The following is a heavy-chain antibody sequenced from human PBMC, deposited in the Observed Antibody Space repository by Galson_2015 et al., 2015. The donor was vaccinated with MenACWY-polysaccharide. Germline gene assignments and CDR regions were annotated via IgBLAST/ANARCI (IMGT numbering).Heavy chain of an antibody. CDR2: VANDENNK. Sequence: SLRLSCAASGFTFTSYAMHWVRQAPGKGLEWVGVVANDENNKFYADSVKGRFTISRDNSKRTLFPQMNSLRTEDTAVYYCARGYNNNWDYGGYFDYWGQGTLVTVSS. J-gene: IGHJ4*02. CDR3: ARGYNNNWDYGGYFDY. V-gene: IGHV3-30-3*01. CDR1: GFTFTSYA. D-gene: IGHD4-23*01.